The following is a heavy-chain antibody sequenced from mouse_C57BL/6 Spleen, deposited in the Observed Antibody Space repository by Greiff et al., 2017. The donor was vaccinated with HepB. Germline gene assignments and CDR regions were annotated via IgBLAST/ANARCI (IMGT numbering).Heavy chain of an antibody. V-gene: IGHV14-4*01. CDR3: TYGSSY. Sequence: VQLQQSGAELVRPGASVKLSCTASGFNIKDDYMHWVKQRPEQGLEWIGWIDPENGDTEYASKFQGKATITADTSSTAAYLQLSSQTSEDTAVYYCTYGSSYWGQGTTLTVSS. CDR1: GFNIKDDY. CDR2: IDPENGDT. J-gene: IGHJ2*01. D-gene: IGHD1-1*01.